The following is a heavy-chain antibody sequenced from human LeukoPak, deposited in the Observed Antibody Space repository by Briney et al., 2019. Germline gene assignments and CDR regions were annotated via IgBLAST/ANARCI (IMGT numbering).Heavy chain of an antibody. CDR1: GGSISGDY. CDR2: IYYSGST. V-gene: IGHV4-59*01. Sequence: AETQSLTCTVSGGSISGDYGSWIRQPPGKGLEWIGYIYYSGSTNYNPSLKSRVTISVDTSKNQFSLKLSSVTAADTAVYYCASSKGYSYGPYYYYYYGMDVWGQGTTVTVSS. CDR3: ASSKGYSYGPYYYYYYGMDV. J-gene: IGHJ6*02. D-gene: IGHD5-18*01.